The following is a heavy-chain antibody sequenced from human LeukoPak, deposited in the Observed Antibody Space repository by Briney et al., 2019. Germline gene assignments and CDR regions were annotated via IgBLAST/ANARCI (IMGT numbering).Heavy chain of an antibody. J-gene: IGHJ4*02. Sequence: SETLSLTCTVSGGSISSSSYYWGWIRQPPGKGLEWIGSIYYSGSTYYNPPLKSRVTISVDTSKNQFSLKLSSVTAADTAVYYCARAPEMATIMGGWTGGIAGFDYWGQGTLVTVSS. V-gene: IGHV4-39*01. CDR2: IYYSGST. D-gene: IGHD5-24*01. CDR1: GGSISSSSYY. CDR3: ARAPEMATIMGGWTGGIAGFDY.